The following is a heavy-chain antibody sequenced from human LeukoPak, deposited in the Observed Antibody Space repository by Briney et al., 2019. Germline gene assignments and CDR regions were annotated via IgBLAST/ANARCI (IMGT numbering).Heavy chain of an antibody. J-gene: IGHJ4*02. CDR1: GGSISSYY. V-gene: IGHV4-59*08. Sequence: SETLSLTCTVSGGSISSYYWSWIRQPPGKGLEWIGYIYYSGSTNYNPSLKSRVTISVDTSKNQFSLKLNFVTAADTAVYYCTRGGSADPFEHWGQGTLVTVSS. CDR2: IYYSGST. CDR3: TRGGSADPFEH. D-gene: IGHD1-26*01.